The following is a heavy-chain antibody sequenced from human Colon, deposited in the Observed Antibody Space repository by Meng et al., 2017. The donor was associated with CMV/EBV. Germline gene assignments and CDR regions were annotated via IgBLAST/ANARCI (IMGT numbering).Heavy chain of an antibody. D-gene: IGHD5-12*01. J-gene: IGHJ4*02. CDR3: TTMGGYDKDY. CDR1: DFTFSNAW. Sequence: GESLKISCAASDFTFSNAWMTWVRQAPGKGLEWVGHIKPKSEDATTEYAAPVTGRFAISRDESKNTLHLEMNTVKTEDTGVYYCTTMGGYDKDYWGQGTLVTVSS. CDR2: IKPKSEDATT. V-gene: IGHV3-15*01.